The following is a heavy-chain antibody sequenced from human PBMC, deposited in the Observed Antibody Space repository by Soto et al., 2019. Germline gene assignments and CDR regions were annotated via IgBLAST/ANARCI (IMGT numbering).Heavy chain of an antibody. J-gene: IGHJ5*02. CDR1: WYTFTNYA. D-gene: IGHD3-22*01. CDR3: ARDHLTIGVPENWFDP. V-gene: IGHV1-3*01. CDR2: INAGNGDT. Sequence: GASVKVCCQASWYTFTNYAIHLVGQAPGQSLEWMGWINAGNGDTQYSQNFQGRVTITRDTTASTAYMELSSLRSEDTAVYYCARDHLTIGVPENWFDPWGQGTLVTVST.